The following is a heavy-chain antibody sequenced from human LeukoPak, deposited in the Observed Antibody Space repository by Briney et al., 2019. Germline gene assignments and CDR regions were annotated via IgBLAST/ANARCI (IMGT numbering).Heavy chain of an antibody. J-gene: IGHJ5*02. Sequence: NPGGSLRLSCAASGFTFSSYSMNWVRQAPGKGLEWVSSISSTGSYIYYTDSMKGRFTISRDNAKNSLYLQMNSLRAEDTAVYYCAKDRCSGYSCHSPNLWGQGTLVTVSS. CDR2: ISSTGSYI. CDR1: GFTFSSYS. V-gene: IGHV3-21*01. D-gene: IGHD2-15*01. CDR3: AKDRCSGYSCHSPNL.